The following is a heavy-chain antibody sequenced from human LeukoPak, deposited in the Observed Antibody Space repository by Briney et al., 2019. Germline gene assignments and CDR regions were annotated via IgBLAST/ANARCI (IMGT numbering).Heavy chain of an antibody. CDR1: GYTFTGYY. CDR2: INPNSGNT. Sequence: ASVKVSCKASGYTFTGYYMHWVRQAPGQGLEWMGWINPNSGNTGYAQKFQGRVTITRNTSISTAYMELSSLRSEDTAVYYCARGGDYSNFDYWGQGTLVTVSS. CDR3: ARGGDYSNFDY. D-gene: IGHD4-17*01. V-gene: IGHV1-8*03. J-gene: IGHJ4*02.